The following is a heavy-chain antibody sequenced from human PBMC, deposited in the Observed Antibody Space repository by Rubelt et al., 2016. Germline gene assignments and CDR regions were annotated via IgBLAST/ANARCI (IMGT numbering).Heavy chain of an antibody. J-gene: IGHJ4*02. D-gene: IGHD4-17*01. CDR3: ARSSTVTPTWNLY. CDR2: IWYDGSDK. V-gene: IGHV3-33*01. CDR1: GFTFSNYA. Sequence: GGGLVQPGGSLRLSCAASGFTFSNYAMHWVRQAPGKGLEWVAVIWYDGSDKYYVDSVKGRFTISRDNSKNKVYLQMSSLRAEDTAVYYCARSSTVTPTWNLYWGQGTLVTVSS.